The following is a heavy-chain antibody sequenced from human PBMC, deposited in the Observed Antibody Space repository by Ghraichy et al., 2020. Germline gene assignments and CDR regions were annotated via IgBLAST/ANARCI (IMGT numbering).Heavy chain of an antibody. V-gene: IGHV3-21*04. CDR2: IYSRSDYI. Sequence: GESLNISCVASGFTFNSYTMNWVRQAPGKGLEWVSSIYSRSDYIYYADSVRGRFTISRDNANNSLFLQMDSLRAEDTAVYYCARDRTVVRGINYGMDFWGQGTTVTVSS. CDR1: GFTFNSYT. J-gene: IGHJ6*02. D-gene: IGHD3-10*01. CDR3: ARDRTVVRGINYGMDF.